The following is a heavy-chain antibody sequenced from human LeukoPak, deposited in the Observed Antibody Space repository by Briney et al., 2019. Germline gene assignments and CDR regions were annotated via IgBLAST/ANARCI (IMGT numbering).Heavy chain of an antibody. CDR3: ARDGPSKQQLFHNWFDP. D-gene: IGHD6-13*01. CDR1: GYIFINYY. CDR2: INPTSGNT. J-gene: IGHJ5*02. V-gene: IGHV1-46*01. Sequence: GASVKVSCKASGYIFINYYIHWVRQAPGQGLEWMGMINPTSGNTNYAQKFQGRVTITRDTSTSTVYMELSSLRSGDTAVYYCARDGPSKQQLFHNWFDPWGQGTLVTVSS.